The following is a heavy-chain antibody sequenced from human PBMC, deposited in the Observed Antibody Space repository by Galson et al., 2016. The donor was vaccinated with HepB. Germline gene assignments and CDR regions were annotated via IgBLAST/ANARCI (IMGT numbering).Heavy chain of an antibody. Sequence: LSLTCTVSGVSISRNKYYWGWIRQPPGRGLEWIGSIYYSGTTYYNPSLKSRVTLSIDTSKNQFSLKLSSVTAADTAVYYCARRGQWLPDYWGQGTPVTVSS. CDR3: ARRGQWLPDY. D-gene: IGHD6-19*01. J-gene: IGHJ4*02. V-gene: IGHV4-39*01. CDR1: GVSISRNKYY. CDR2: IYYSGTT.